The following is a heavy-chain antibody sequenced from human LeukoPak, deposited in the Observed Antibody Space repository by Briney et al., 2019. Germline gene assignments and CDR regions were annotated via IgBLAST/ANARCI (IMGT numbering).Heavy chain of an antibody. CDR2: IYYSGST. CDR3: ARDREWATFDY. Sequence: SETLSLTCTVSGGSISSGGYYWSWIRQHPGKGLEWIGYIYYSGSTYYNPSLKSRVTISVDTSKNQFSLKLSSVTAADTAVYYCARDREWATFDYWGQGTLVTVSS. V-gene: IGHV4-31*03. D-gene: IGHD5-12*01. J-gene: IGHJ4*02. CDR1: GGSISSGGYY.